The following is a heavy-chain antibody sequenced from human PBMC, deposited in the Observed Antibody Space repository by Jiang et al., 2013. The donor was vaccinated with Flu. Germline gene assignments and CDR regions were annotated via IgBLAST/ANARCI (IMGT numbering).Heavy chain of an antibody. V-gene: IGHV1-8*01. J-gene: IGHJ5*02. Sequence: GAEVKKPGASVKVSCKASGYTFTSYDINWVRQATGQGLEWMGWMNPNSGNTGYAQKFQGRVTMTRNTSISTAYMELSSLRSEDTAVYYCARLIRSSSWYRTGVNWFDPWGQGTLVTVSS. D-gene: IGHD6-13*01. CDR3: ARLIRSSSWYRTGVNWFDP. CDR2: MNPNSGNT. CDR1: GYTFTSYD.